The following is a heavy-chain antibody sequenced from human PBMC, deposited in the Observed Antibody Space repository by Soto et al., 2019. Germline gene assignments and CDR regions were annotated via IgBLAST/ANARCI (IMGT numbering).Heavy chain of an antibody. Sequence: QITLNEAGPTVVRPTETLTLTCRFSGFSLTTSGVGVGWIRQSPGKAPEWLALIYWDDDKRYSASLKSRLTITKETSKNQVVLTVSDLDPTDTGTYYCAHRVLRTVFGLVTTTAIYFDFWGQGTPVAVSS. CDR2: IYWDDDK. V-gene: IGHV2-5*02. CDR3: AHRVLRTVFGLVTTTAIYFDF. CDR1: GFSLTTSGVG. D-gene: IGHD3-3*01. J-gene: IGHJ4*02.